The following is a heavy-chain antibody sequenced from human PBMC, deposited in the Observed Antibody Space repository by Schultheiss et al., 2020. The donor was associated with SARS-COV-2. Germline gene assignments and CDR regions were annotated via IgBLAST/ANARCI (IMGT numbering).Heavy chain of an antibody. D-gene: IGHD2-2*01. CDR1: GGSISSGGYS. Sequence: SQTLSLTCAVSGGSISSGGYSWSWIRQHPGKGLEWIGYIYYSGSTYYNPSLKSRVTMSVDTSKNQFSLKLSSVTAADTAVYYCARDTKYRSHGMDVWGQGTTVTVSS. V-gene: IGHV4-31*11. J-gene: IGHJ6*02. CDR2: IYYSGST. CDR3: ARDTKYRSHGMDV.